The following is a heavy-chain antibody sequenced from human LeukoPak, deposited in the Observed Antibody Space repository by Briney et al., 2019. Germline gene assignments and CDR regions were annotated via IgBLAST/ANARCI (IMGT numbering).Heavy chain of an antibody. CDR2: ISYDGSKK. CDR3: AREKEQDSSGWYFDY. D-gene: IGHD6-19*01. CDR1: GVTFSSYA. V-gene: IGHV3-30*04. J-gene: IGHJ4*02. Sequence: GGSLRLSCAASGVTFSSYAMHWVRQAPGKGLEGGAVISYDGSKKYYADSVKGRFTISRDNSKNTLYLQMNSLRAEDTAVYYCAREKEQDSSGWYFDYWGQGTLVTVSS.